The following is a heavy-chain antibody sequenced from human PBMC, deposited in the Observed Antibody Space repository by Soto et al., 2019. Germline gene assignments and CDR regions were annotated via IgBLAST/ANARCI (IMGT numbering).Heavy chain of an antibody. J-gene: IGHJ4*02. Sequence: EVQLLESGGGLVQPGESLRLSCAASGFTFSSYAMSWVRQAPGKGLEWVSVISGSDDSTYYADSVKGRFTISRDNSKNTLYLQMHTRRSEDTAVCYWANRSSSSTAAYWGQGTRVTVSS. D-gene: IGHD6-6*01. CDR1: GFTFSSYA. CDR2: ISGSDDST. V-gene: IGHV3-23*01. CDR3: ANRSSSSTAAY.